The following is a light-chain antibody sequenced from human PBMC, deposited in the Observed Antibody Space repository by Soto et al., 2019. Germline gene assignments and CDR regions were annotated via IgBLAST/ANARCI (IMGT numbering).Light chain of an antibody. J-gene: IGKJ1*01. CDR1: QTISSW. V-gene: IGKV1-5*03. CDR3: QHYNSYSEA. Sequence: DIQMTQSPSTLSGSVGDRVTITCRASQTISSWLAWFQQKPGKAPKLLIYKASTLKSGVPSRFSGSGSGTEFTSTIRRLEPDEFATYYCQHYNSYSEAFGQGTKVELK. CDR2: KAS.